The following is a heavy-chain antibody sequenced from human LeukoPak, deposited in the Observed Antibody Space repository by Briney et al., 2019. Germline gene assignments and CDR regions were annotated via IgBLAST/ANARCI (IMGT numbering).Heavy chain of an antibody. Sequence: KPGGSLRLSCAASGFTFTSYGISWVRQAPGQGLEWMGWISAYNGNTNYAQKLQGRVTMTTDTSTSTAYMELRSLRSDDTAVYYCARGLDPLTTASVITKYYYYGMDVWGQGTTVTVSS. CDR2: ISAYNGNT. CDR1: GFTFTSYG. V-gene: IGHV1-18*01. D-gene: IGHD4-4*01. CDR3: ARGLDPLTTASVITKYYYYGMDV. J-gene: IGHJ6*02.